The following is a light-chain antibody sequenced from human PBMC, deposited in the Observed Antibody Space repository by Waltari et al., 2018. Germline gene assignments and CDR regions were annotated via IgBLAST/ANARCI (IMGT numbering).Light chain of an antibody. V-gene: IGLV1-44*01. CDR2: SND. Sequence: QSVLTQPPSASGTPGQRVTISCSGSSSNIGSNTVNWYQQLPGTAPKLLIYSNDQRPSGVPDRFSGSKSGTAASLAISGLQSEDEAGYYCAAWDDSLKTVMFGGGTKLTVL. J-gene: IGLJ3*02. CDR3: AAWDDSLKTVM. CDR1: SSNIGSNT.